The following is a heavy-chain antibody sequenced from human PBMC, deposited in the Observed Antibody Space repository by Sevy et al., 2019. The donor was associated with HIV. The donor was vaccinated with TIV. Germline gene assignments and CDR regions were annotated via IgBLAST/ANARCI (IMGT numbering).Heavy chain of an antibody. Sequence: GGSLRLSCAASGLSFRSYELNWVRQAPGKGLQWISYISTGGGTIFYADSVKGRFTISRDNAKNSVFLQMNSLRAEDTAVYFCATSRRDYYNYYFVYWGHGTLVTVSS. CDR1: GLSFRSYE. V-gene: IGHV3-48*03. CDR2: ISTGGGTI. J-gene: IGHJ4*01. CDR3: ATSRRDYYNYYFVY. D-gene: IGHD3-22*01.